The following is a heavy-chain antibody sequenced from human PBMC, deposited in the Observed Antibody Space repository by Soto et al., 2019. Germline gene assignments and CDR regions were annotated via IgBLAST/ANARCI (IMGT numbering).Heavy chain of an antibody. J-gene: IGHJ4*02. V-gene: IGHV3-9*01. CDR3: AKDMSSSWENFDY. CDR2: ISWNSGSI. CDR1: GFTFDDYA. D-gene: IGHD6-13*01. Sequence: GGSLRLSCAASGFTFDDYAMHWVRQAPGKGLEWVSGISWNSGSIGYADSVKGRFTISRDNAKNSLYLQMNSLRAEDTALYYCAKDMSSSWENFDYWGQGTLVTVSS.